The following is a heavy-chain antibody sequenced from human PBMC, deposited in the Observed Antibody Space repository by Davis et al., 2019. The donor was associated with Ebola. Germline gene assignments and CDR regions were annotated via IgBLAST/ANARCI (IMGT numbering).Heavy chain of an antibody. V-gene: IGHV3-7*03. CDR2: ISYDGSNK. Sequence: GESLKISCAASGFTFSNAWMSWVRQAPGKGLEWVAVISYDGSNKYYVDSVKGRFTISRDNAKNSLYLQMNSLRAEDTAVYYCARARYSYGPNRFDPWGQGTLVTVSS. CDR3: ARARYSYGPNRFDP. J-gene: IGHJ5*02. CDR1: GFTFSNAW. D-gene: IGHD5-18*01.